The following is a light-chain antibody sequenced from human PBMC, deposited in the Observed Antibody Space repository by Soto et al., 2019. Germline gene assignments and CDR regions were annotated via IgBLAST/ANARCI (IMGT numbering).Light chain of an antibody. CDR1: RSVSSSY. CDR3: QQYGSLPT. V-gene: IGKV3-20*01. CDR2: GAS. J-gene: IGKJ1*01. Sequence: ESVMTHSPVTQSFSTRAGAILSFTATRSVSSSYLAWYQQKPGQAPRLLIYGASSRATGIPERFSGSGSGTDFTLTISSLEPEDFAVYYCQQYGSLPTFGQGTKVDIK.